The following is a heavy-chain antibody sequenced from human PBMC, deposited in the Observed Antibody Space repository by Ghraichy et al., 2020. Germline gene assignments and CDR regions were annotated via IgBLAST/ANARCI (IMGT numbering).Heavy chain of an antibody. CDR1: GGSISSYY. J-gene: IGHJ3*02. Sequence: SETLSLTCTVSGGSISSYYWSWIRQPPGKGLEWIGYIYYSGSTNYNPSLKSRVTISVDTSKNQFSLKLSSVTAADTAVYYCARGWTNDAFDIWGQGTMVTVSS. CDR3: ARGWTNDAFDI. D-gene: IGHD3/OR15-3a*01. CDR2: IYYSGST. V-gene: IGHV4-59*01.